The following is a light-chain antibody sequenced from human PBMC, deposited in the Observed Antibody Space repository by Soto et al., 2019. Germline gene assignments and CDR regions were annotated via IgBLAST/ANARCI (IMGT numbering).Light chain of an antibody. Sequence: QSVLTQPASVSGSPGQSITISCTGTSSDVGGYNYVSWYQQHPGKAPKLMIYGVSNRPSGVSNRFSGSKSGNTASLTISGLQAEDEADYYCSSYTSSSTLPYVFGTGTKLTVL. CDR1: SSDVGGYNY. J-gene: IGLJ1*01. CDR3: SSYTSSSTLPYV. V-gene: IGLV2-14*01. CDR2: GVS.